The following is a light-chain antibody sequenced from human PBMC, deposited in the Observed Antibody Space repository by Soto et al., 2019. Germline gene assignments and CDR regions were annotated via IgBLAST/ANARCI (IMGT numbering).Light chain of an antibody. CDR1: QDIRND. CDR2: SAS. Sequence: IQMTQSPSSLSASVGDRVTITCRASQDIRNDLGWYQQKPGKAPNLLIYSASSLKSGVPSRFSGSGSGTDFTLTISSLQPEDFSTYYCLQENNYPFTFGGGTKVEIK. CDR3: LQENNYPFT. J-gene: IGKJ4*01. V-gene: IGKV1-6*01.